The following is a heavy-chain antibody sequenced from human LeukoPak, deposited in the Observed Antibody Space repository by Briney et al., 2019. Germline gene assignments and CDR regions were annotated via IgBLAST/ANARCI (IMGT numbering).Heavy chain of an antibody. J-gene: IGHJ6*03. CDR2: MNPNSGNT. CDR1: GYTFTSYD. D-gene: IGHD3-10*01. Sequence: ASVKVSCKASGYTFTSYDINRVRQATGQGLEWMGWMNPNSGNTGYAQKFQGRVTMTRNTSISTAYMELSSLRSEDTAVYYCAVRGVIMGNYYYYYMDVWGKGTTVTVSS. CDR3: AVRGVIMGNYYYYYMDV. V-gene: IGHV1-8*01.